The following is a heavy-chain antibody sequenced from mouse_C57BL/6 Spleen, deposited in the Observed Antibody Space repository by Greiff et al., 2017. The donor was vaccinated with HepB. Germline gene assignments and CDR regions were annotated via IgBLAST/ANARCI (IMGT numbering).Heavy chain of an antibody. CDR3: VRDQCLCDDYDVGYFDV. CDR1: GFTFNTYA. V-gene: IGHV10-3*01. Sequence: EVMLVESGGGLVQPKGSLKLSCAASGFTFNTYAMHWVRQAPGKGLEWVARIRSKSSNYATYYADSVKDRFTIFRDDSKSMLYQQMNNVKTDDTGMYYCVRDQCLCDDYDVGYFDVWGKGTTVTVSS. J-gene: IGHJ1*03. CDR2: IRSKSSNYAT. D-gene: IGHD2-4*01.